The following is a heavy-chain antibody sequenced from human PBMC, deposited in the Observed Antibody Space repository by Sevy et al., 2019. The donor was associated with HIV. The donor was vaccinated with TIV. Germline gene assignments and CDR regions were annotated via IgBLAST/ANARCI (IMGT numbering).Heavy chain of an antibody. CDR2: ISYDGTKT. D-gene: IGHD3-9*01. J-gene: IGHJ4*02. V-gene: IGHV3-30*03. CDR1: GFTFSTYG. CDR3: AVWPGGRTGYYLKIDS. Sequence: GGSLRLSCAASGFTFSTYGIHWVRQAPGKGLEWVALISYDGTKTFYIDSVKGRFTVSRDNSKNFLYLQMNSLRPEDTAVYYCAVWPGGRTGYYLKIDSWGQGTLVTVSS.